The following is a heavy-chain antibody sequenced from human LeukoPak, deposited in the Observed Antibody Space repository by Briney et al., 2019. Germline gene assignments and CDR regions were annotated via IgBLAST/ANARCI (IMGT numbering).Heavy chain of an antibody. CDR3: ARNLATRGYGMDV. CDR1: GGSISSGDYS. Sequence: SETLSLTCAVSGGSISSGDYSWSWIRQPPGKGLEWIGYIYHSGSTYYNPSLKSRVTISVDRSKNQFSLKLSSVTAADTAVYYCARNLATRGYGMDVWGQGTTVTVSS. D-gene: IGHD5-12*01. CDR2: IYHSGST. V-gene: IGHV4-30-2*01. J-gene: IGHJ6*02.